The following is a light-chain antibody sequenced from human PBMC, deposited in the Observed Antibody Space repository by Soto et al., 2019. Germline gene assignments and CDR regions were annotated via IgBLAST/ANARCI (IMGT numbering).Light chain of an antibody. V-gene: IGKV3-20*01. CDR3: QQYGSSPSPLRRS. J-gene: IGKJ1*01. CDR1: QSVSSSY. CDR2: GAS. Sequence: EIVLTQSPGTLSLSPGERATLSCRASQSVSSSYFAWYQQKPGQAPRLLIYGASSRATGIPDRFSGSGSGTALPLTISRLGPEDFAVYYCQQYGSSPSPLRRSFGQGTKVEIK.